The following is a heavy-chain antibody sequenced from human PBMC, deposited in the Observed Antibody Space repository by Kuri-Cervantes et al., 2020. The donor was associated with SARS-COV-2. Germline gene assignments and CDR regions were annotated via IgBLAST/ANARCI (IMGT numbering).Heavy chain of an antibody. V-gene: IGHV3-21*01. CDR1: GFTFSSYS. J-gene: IGHJ3*02. D-gene: IGHD3-22*01. CDR3: AREEADYYDSSGYFYAFDI. CDR2: ISSSSSYI. Sequence: GESLKISCAASGFTFSSYSMNWVRQAPGKGLEWVSSISSSSSYIYYADSVKGRFTISRDNAKNSLYLQVNSLRAEDTAVYYCAREEADYYDSSGYFYAFDIWGQGTMVTVSS.